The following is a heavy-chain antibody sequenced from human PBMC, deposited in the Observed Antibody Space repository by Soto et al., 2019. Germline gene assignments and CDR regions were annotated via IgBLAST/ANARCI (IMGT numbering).Heavy chain of an antibody. D-gene: IGHD2-2*01. CDR1: GYSFTSYW. J-gene: IGHJ4*02. CDR3: ATHCSSTSCYVDY. V-gene: IGHV5-51*01. CDR2: IYPGDSDT. Sequence: GESLKISCKGSGYSFTSYWIGWVRQMPGKDLEWMGIIYPGDSDTRYSPSFQGQVTISADKSISTAYLQWSSLKASDTAMYYCATHCSSTSCYVDYWGQGTLVTVSS.